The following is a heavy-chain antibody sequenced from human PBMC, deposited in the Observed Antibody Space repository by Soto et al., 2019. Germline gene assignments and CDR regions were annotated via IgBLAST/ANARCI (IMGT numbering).Heavy chain of an antibody. Sequence: AASVKVSCKASGGTFSSYAISWVRQAPGQGLEWMGGIIPIFGTANYAQKFQGRVTITADESTSTAYMELSSLRSEDTAVYYCARGLIVGATTPVYYYYGMDVWGQGTTVTVSS. CDR1: GGTFSSYA. J-gene: IGHJ6*02. V-gene: IGHV1-69*13. CDR3: ARGLIVGATTPVYYYYGMDV. D-gene: IGHD1-26*01. CDR2: IIPIFGTA.